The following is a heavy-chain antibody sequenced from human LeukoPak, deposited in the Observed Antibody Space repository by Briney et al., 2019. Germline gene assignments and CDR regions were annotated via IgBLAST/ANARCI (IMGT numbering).Heavy chain of an antibody. CDR2: ISAYNGNT. V-gene: IGHV1-18*01. Sequence: ASVKVSCKASGGTFSSYAVSWVRQAPGQGLEWMGWISAYNGNTNYAQKLQGRVTMTTDTSTSTAYVELRSLRSDDTAVYYCARTYYYDSSGYYYLDLDYWGQGTLVTVSS. CDR1: GGTFSSYA. CDR3: ARTYYYDSSGYYYLDLDY. J-gene: IGHJ4*02. D-gene: IGHD3-22*01.